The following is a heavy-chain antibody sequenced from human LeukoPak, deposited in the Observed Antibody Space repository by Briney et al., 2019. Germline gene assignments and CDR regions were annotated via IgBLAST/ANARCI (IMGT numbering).Heavy chain of an antibody. J-gene: IGHJ4*02. CDR1: GFTFNNYA. D-gene: IGHD3-9*01. CDR3: AKRYFCSSSTCYGFDQ. CDR2: VSVSGRTT. V-gene: IGHV3-23*01. Sequence: GGSLRLSCAASGFTFNNYAMSWVRQAPGKGLEWVSAVSVSGRTTNYADSVKVRFTISRDNSKNTLDLQMNSLRAEDTAVYYCAKRYFCSSSTCYGFDQWGQGTLVTVSS.